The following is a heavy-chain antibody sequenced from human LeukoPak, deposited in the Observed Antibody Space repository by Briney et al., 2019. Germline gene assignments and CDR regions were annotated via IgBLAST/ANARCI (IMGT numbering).Heavy chain of an antibody. V-gene: IGHV3-15*01. J-gene: IGHJ5*02. CDR2: IKSKTDGGTT. D-gene: IGHD3-3*01. CDR3: TTDLCREFWYYDFWSGYYNWFDP. Sequence: GGSLRLSCAASGFTFSNAWMSWVRQAPGKGLEWVGRIKSKTDGGTTDYAAPVKGRFTISRDDSKNTLYLQMNSLKTEDTAVYYCTTDLCREFWYYDFWSGYYNWFDPWGQGTLVTVSS. CDR1: GFTFSNAW.